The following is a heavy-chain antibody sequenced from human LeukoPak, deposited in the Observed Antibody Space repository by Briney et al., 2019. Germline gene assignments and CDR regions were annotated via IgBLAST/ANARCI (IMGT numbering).Heavy chain of an antibody. D-gene: IGHD3-3*01. CDR2: ISSSSSTT. V-gene: IGHV3-48*01. CDR1: GFTFSSYS. Sequence: PGGSLRLSCAASGFTFSSYSMNWVRQAPGKGLEWVSYISSSSSTTYYADSVKGRFTISRDNAKNSLYLQMNSLRAEDTAVYYCARGVYYDFCPFDPWGRGTLVTVSS. J-gene: IGHJ5*02. CDR3: ARGVYYDFCPFDP.